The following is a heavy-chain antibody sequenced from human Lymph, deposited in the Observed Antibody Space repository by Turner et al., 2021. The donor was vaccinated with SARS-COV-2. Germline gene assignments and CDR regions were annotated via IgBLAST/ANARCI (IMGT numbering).Heavy chain of an antibody. Sequence: QVQLVESGGGVVQPGRSLRLSCAASGFTFSSYGRHGVRQAPGKGLEWVAVISYDGSNNYYADSVKGRFTISRDNSKNTLYLQMNSLRAEDTAVYYCAKVRSIFGVVIGGMDVCGQGTTVTVSS. CDR2: ISYDGSNN. CDR3: AKVRSIFGVVIGGMDV. V-gene: IGHV3-30*18. J-gene: IGHJ6*02. D-gene: IGHD3-3*01. CDR1: GFTFSSYG.